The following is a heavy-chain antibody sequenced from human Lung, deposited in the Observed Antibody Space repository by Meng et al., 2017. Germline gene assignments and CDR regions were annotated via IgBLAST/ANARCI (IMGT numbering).Heavy chain of an antibody. Sequence: QVHLGQAGPEVKTPVASVKLSCKPSGYTFAAYWIHWWRQAPGQGLEWMGRIDPNNDHTQYAQNFQGRVTMTSDTSISTVYMELNGLRSDDTAVYYCARDEDISAAGKLFGDYWGQGTLVTVSS. D-gene: IGHD6-13*01. V-gene: IGHV1-2*06. J-gene: IGHJ4*02. CDR3: ARDEDISAAGKLFGDY. CDR2: IDPNNDHT. CDR1: GYTFAAYW.